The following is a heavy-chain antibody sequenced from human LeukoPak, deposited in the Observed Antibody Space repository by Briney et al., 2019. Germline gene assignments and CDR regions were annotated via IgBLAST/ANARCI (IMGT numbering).Heavy chain of an antibody. CDR2: ISGGGGNI. V-gene: IGHV3-48*01. D-gene: IGHD4-17*01. CDR1: GFIFSSYS. Sequence: GGSLRLSCAASGFIFSSYSMNWVRQAPGKGLEWISYISGGGGNIHYADSVEGRFTISRDNAKNSVYLQMNSLRAEDTAVYYCAKGLYGDHEDYFDYWGQGTLVTVSS. J-gene: IGHJ4*02. CDR3: AKGLYGDHEDYFDY.